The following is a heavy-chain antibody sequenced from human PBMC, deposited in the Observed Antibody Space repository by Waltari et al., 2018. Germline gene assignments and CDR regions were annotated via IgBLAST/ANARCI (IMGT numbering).Heavy chain of an antibody. CDR2: IRYDGSNK. D-gene: IGHD6-19*01. V-gene: IGHV3-30*02. CDR1: GFTFSSYG. Sequence: QVQLVESGGGVVQPGGSLSLSCAASGFTFSSYGMHWVRQAPGKGLEWVAFIRYDGSNKYYADSVKGRFTISRDNSKNTLYLQMNSLRAEDTAVYYCAKAGYSSGRLGYWGQGTLVTVSS. J-gene: IGHJ4*02. CDR3: AKAGYSSGRLGY.